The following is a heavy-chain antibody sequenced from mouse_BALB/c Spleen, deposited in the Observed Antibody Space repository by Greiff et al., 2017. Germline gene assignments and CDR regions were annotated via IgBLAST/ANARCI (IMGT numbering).Heavy chain of an antibody. V-gene: IGHV5-6-2*01. CDR3: ARPYYGSSYVGFAY. CDR2: INSNGGST. D-gene: IGHD1-1*01. Sequence: DVMLVESGGGLVKLGGSLKLSCAASGFTFSSYYMSWVRQTPEKRLELVAAINSNGGSTYYPDTVKGRFTISRDNAKNTLYLQMSSLKSEDTALYYCARPYYGSSYVGFAYWGQGTLVTVSA. CDR1: GFTFSSYY. J-gene: IGHJ3*01.